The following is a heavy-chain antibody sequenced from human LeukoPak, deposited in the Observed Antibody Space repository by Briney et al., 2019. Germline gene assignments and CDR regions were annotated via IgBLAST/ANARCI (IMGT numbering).Heavy chain of an antibody. J-gene: IGHJ4*02. D-gene: IGHD4-11*01. CDR1: GFTFSSLW. V-gene: IGHV3-7*01. CDR2: IKQDGSEQ. Sequence: GGSLRLSCAPSGFTFSSLWMSEVRQAPGKGLEWVANIKQDGSEQYYVDSVKGRFTISRDNAKNSLYLQMISLRAEDTAVYYCARGGTTVTARDDFDYWGQGTLVTASS. CDR3: ARGGTTVTARDDFDY.